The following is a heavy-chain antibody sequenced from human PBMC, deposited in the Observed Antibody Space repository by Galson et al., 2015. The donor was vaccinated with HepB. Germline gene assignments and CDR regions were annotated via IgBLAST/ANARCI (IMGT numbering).Heavy chain of an antibody. CDR2: ITSDSDYI. Sequence: SLRLSCAASGFIFSNYRMNWVRQAPGKGLEWVSSITSDSDYIYQTDSVKGRFTISRDNAKTSLYLQMSSLRAEDTAVYYCARDKGTGSGTSFDYWGQGTLVTVSS. CDR1: GFIFSNYR. D-gene: IGHD3-10*01. J-gene: IGHJ4*02. V-gene: IGHV3-21*01. CDR3: ARDKGTGSGTSFDY.